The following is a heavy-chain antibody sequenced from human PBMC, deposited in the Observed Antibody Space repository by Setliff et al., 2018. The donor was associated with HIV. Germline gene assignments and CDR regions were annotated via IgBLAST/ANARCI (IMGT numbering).Heavy chain of an antibody. CDR3: AREAYFFASGTYYFDS. J-gene: IGHJ4*02. Sequence: PSETLSLTCTVSGGSISSHYWGWIRQPPGKGLEWIGSIHYSGSTNYNPSLKSRVTISVDTSKNQFSLKLSSVTAADTALYFCAREAYFFASGTYYFDSWGQGTLVTVSS. V-gene: IGHV4-59*11. CDR2: IHYSGST. CDR1: GGSISSHY. D-gene: IGHD3-10*01.